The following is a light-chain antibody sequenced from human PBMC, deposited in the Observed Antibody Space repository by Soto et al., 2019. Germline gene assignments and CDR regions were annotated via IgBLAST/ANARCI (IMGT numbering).Light chain of an antibody. CDR1: QDISNY. CDR2: DAS. CDR3: QQYDNLPLT. J-gene: IGKJ4*01. Sequence: DIHMTQSPSSLSASVGDRVTITCQASQDISNYLNWYQQKPGKAPKLLIYDASNLETGVPSRFSGSGSGTDFTFTISSLQPEDIATYYCQQYDNLPLTFGGGTKVDI. V-gene: IGKV1-33*01.